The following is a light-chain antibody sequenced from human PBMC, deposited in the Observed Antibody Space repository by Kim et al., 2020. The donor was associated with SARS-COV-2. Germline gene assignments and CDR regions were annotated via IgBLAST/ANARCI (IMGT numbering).Light chain of an antibody. CDR1: QSVGTN. CDR2: YVS. CDR3: HQSSSLPST. Sequence: SCWASQSVGTNLQWYQQKPGQPPKLLIKYVSQSISGVPSRFTGSGSGTDFTLTISSLEAEDAATYFCHQSSSLPSTFGQGTKLEI. J-gene: IGKJ2*01. V-gene: IGKV6-21*02.